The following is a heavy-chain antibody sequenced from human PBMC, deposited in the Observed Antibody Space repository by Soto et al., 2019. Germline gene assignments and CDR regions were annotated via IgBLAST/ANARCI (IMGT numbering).Heavy chain of an antibody. CDR2: ISSSSSYI. D-gene: IGHD3-9*01. Sequence: KTGGSLRLSCVASGFTFSSYSMNWVRQAPGKGLEWVSSISSSSSYIYYADSVKGRFTISRDNAKNSLYLQMNSLRAEDTAVYYCARDDNKYYDILTGYSHYDAFDIWGQGTMVTVSS. CDR1: GFTFSSYS. V-gene: IGHV3-21*01. CDR3: ARDDNKYYDILTGYSHYDAFDI. J-gene: IGHJ3*02.